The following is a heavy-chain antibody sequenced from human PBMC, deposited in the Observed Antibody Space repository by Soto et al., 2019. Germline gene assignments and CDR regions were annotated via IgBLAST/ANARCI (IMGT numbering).Heavy chain of an antibody. CDR1: GGTFSTDS. CDR3: AREIDGYYGMDV. V-gene: IGHV1-69*12. Sequence: QVQLVQSGAEVKKPGSSVKVSCKASGGTFSTDSISWVRQAPGQGLEWMGGIIPMFGTANNAQKIQGRVTITADESTSTAYMELSSLRSEDTAVYFCAREIDGYYGMDVWGQGTTVTVAS. J-gene: IGHJ6*02. CDR2: IIPMFGTA.